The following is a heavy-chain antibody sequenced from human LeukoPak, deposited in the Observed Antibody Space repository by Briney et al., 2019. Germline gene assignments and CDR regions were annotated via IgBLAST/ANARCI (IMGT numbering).Heavy chain of an antibody. J-gene: IGHJ5*02. CDR1: GYIFSTYY. CDR2: MNPNTGGT. Sequence: ASVTVSCKVSGYIFSTYYIHWLRQAPGQGLEWMGWMNPNTGGTTYAQNFQGRVTMTRDTSISTAYMQLSRLRFDDTAVYYCARGTGSSWFDHWGQGTLVTVSS. CDR3: ARGTGSSWFDH. V-gene: IGHV1-2*02. D-gene: IGHD3/OR15-3a*01.